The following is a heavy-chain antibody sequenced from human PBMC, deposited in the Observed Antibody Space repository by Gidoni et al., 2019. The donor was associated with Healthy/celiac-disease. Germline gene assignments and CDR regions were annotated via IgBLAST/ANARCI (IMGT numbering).Heavy chain of an antibody. CDR3: ARTVVSYVSDV. J-gene: IGHJ6*04. CDR2: IFSNDEK. Sequence: QVTLKASGPVLVTPTETLPLTCTVSGFSLTNARMGVSWIRQPPGKALEWLAHIFSNDEKSYNTALKSRLTISKDTSKSQVVLTMTNMDPVDTATYYCARTVVSYVSDVWGKGTTVTVSS. V-gene: IGHV2-26*01. D-gene: IGHD3-16*01. CDR1: GFSLTNARMG.